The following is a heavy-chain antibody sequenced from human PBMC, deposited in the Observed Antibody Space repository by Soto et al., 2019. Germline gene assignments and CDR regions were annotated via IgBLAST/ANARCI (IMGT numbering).Heavy chain of an antibody. V-gene: IGHV1-18*01. CDR2: ISVHNGNT. CDR1: GYAFTTYG. D-gene: IGHD1-1*01. J-gene: IGHJ4*02. CDR3: ARGRYGDY. Sequence: QVHLVQSGAEVKKPGASVKVSCKGSGYAFTTYGITWVRQAPGQGLEWMGWISVHNGNTNYAQKLQGRVTVTRDTSTSTAYMELRSLRSDDTAVYYCARGRYGDYWGQGDLVTVSS.